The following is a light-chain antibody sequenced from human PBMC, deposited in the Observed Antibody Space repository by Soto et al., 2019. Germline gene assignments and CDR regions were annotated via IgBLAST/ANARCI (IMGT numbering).Light chain of an antibody. CDR1: QSLLHSNGYNY. CDR3: MQALQIRT. CDR2: LGS. V-gene: IGKV2-28*01. Sequence: IVMTQSPLSLPVTPGEPASVSCRCRQSLLHSNGYNYLDWYLQKPGQSPQLLIYLGSYRASGVPDRLSGSGSGTDFTLQISRVEAEDVGVYYCMQALQIRTFGQGTKVDI. J-gene: IGKJ1*01.